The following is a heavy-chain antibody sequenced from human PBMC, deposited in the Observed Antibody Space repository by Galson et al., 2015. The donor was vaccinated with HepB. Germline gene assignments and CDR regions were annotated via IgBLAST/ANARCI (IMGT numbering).Heavy chain of an antibody. CDR3: ARSPGPQMVRGVIISYGY. CDR1: GFTFSSYS. Sequence: SLRLSCAASGFTFSSYSMNWVRQAPGKGLEWVSYISSSSSTIYYADSVKGRFTISRDNAKNSLYLQMNSLRDEDTAVYYCARSPGPQMVRGVIISYGYWGQGTLVTVSS. V-gene: IGHV3-48*02. D-gene: IGHD3-10*01. J-gene: IGHJ4*02. CDR2: ISSSSSTI.